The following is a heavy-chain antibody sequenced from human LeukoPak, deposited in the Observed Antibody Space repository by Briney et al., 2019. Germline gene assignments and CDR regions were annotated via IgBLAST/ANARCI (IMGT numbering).Heavy chain of an antibody. CDR2: INHSGST. CDR3: ARFGLFYYFDY. D-gene: IGHD3-3*01. V-gene: IGHV4-34*01. J-gene: IGHJ4*02. Sequence: SETLCLTCAVYGGSFSGYYWSWIRQPPGKGLEWIGEINHSGSTNYNPSLKSRVTISVDTSKNQFSLKLSSVTAADTAVYYCARFGLFYYFDYWGQGTLVTVSS. CDR1: GGSFSGYY.